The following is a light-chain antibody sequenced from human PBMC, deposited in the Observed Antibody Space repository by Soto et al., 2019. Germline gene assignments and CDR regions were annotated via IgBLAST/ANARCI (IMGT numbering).Light chain of an antibody. Sequence: DIQMTQSPSSLSASVGDRVTITCRASQDISNYLNWYQQRPGKAPKLLIYDASNFERGVPSRFSGTRSGTHFTFAITSLQPEDVVPYYCQQSDSLPITFGQGTRLEI. CDR2: DAS. V-gene: IGKV1-33*01. J-gene: IGKJ5*01. CDR1: QDISNY. CDR3: QQSDSLPIT.